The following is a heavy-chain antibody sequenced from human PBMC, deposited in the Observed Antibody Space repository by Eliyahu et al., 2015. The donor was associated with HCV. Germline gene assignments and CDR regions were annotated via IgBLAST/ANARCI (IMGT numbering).Heavy chain of an antibody. CDR1: GFTFSSYA. CDR3: AKGSGAS. D-gene: IGHD3-10*01. CDR2: ISDSGGST. Sequence: EEQLLESGGGLVQPGGSLXLFCAASGFTFSSYAMTWVRQGPGKGLEWVSAISDSGGSTYYADSVKGRFTISRDNSKNTLYLQMNSLRAEDTAIYYCAKGSGASWGQGTLVTVSS. J-gene: IGHJ5*02. V-gene: IGHV3-23*01.